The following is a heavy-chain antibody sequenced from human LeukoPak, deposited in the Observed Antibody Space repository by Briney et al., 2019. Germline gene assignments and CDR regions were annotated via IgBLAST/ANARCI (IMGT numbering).Heavy chain of an antibody. CDR2: ISGSGDST. CDR1: GFTFSSNS. CDR3: TKWSGFGDD. J-gene: IGHJ4*02. Sequence: GGSLRLSCAASGFTFSSNSMTWVRQTPGKGLEWVSGISGSGDSTFYADSVEGRFTISRDNSRNTLYLQVSSLRPEDTAVYYCTKWSGFGDDWGQGTLVTVSS. V-gene: IGHV3-23*01. D-gene: IGHD3-10*01.